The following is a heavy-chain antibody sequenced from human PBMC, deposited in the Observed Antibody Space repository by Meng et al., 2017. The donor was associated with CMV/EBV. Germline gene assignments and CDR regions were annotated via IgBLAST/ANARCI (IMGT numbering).Heavy chain of an antibody. CDR2: INPNSGGT. D-gene: IGHD2-2*02. CDR1: GYTFTSYG. Sequence: ASVKVSCKASGYTFTSYGISWVRQAPGQGLEWMGWINPNSGGTNYAQKFKGRVTITRNTSISTAYMELSSLRSEDTAVYYCARGEGFDCSSTSCYIYYYYYYGMDVWGQGTTVTVSS. J-gene: IGHJ6*02. CDR3: ARGEGFDCSSTSCYIYYYYYYGMDV. V-gene: IGHV1-8*03.